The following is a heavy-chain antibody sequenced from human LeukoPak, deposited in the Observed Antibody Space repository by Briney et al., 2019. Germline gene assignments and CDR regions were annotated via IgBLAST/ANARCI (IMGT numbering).Heavy chain of an antibody. Sequence: SETLSLTCTVSGGSISSGNYYWTWIRQTAAKGLEWIGRIHTSGSTNYNPSLESRVAISIDMSKNQFSLNWNSVTAADTAVYYCARQGLYYYDSSGPDAFDIWGQGTMVTVSS. CDR2: IHTSGST. CDR3: ARQGLYYYDSSGPDAFDI. D-gene: IGHD3-22*01. J-gene: IGHJ3*02. CDR1: GGSISSGNYY. V-gene: IGHV4-61*02.